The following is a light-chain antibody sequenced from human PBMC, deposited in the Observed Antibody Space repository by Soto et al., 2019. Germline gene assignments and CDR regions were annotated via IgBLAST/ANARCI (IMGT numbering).Light chain of an antibody. CDR3: QQYDNLPYT. J-gene: IGKJ2*01. CDR2: DAS. V-gene: IGKV1-33*01. Sequence: DIQMTQSPSSLSVSVGDRVTITCQASRDISDYLNWYQHKPGKAPKLLIYDASHLQTGVPSRFSGSGSGTDFTFTISALQPEDVATYFCQQYDNLPYTVGQGTNLVI. CDR1: RDISDY.